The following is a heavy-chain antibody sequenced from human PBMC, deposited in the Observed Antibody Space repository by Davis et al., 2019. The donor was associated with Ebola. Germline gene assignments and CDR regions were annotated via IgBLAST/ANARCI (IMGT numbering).Heavy chain of an antibody. CDR3: ATDVAMAAIWGRDY. V-gene: IGHV4-39*01. CDR2: IYDGGST. D-gene: IGHD3-16*01. CDR1: GGSIASGSYY. Sequence: MPSETLSLTCTVSGGSIASGSYYWGWIRQPPGKGLEWMGAIYDGGSTYYSSSLKSRLTISVDTSKNQVSMKLSSVTAADTAVCYCATDVAMAAIWGRDYWGQGTLVTVSS. J-gene: IGHJ4*02.